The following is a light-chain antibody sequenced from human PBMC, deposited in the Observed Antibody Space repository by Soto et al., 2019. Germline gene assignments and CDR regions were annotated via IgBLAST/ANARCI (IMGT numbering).Light chain of an antibody. CDR2: AAS. Sequence: DIQMTQSPSSLSASVGDRVTITCRAGQTIRSSLNWYQQKPGGAPKLLIYAASSLQSGVPSRFSGSGSGTDFTLTISSLHPEDFASYYCQQSDITPYTFGQGTKLEIK. CDR1: QTIRSS. J-gene: IGKJ2*01. CDR3: QQSDITPYT. V-gene: IGKV1-39*01.